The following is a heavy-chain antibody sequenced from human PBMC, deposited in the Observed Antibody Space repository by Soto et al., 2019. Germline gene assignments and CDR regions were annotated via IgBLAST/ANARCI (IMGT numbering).Heavy chain of an antibody. CDR3: ANPPDFDYIWGSYSGY. D-gene: IGHD3-16*01. CDR1: ASAFSNYG. CDR2: ISFDGNKT. V-gene: IGHV3-30*18. J-gene: IGHJ4*02. Sequence: QVQLVESGGGVVQPGRSLRLSCAASASAFSNYGMHWVRQPPGKGLEWMAVISFDGNKTHYADSVRGRFTISRDNSKNTLYLPMNSLRAEDPAIYYCANPPDFDYIWGSYSGYWGQGTLVTVSS.